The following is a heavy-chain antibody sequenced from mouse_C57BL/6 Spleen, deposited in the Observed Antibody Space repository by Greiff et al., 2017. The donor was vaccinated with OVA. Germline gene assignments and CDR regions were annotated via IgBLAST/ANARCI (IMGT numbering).Heavy chain of an antibody. CDR3: AREAGTRWLLRYFDV. CDR1: GYTFTSYW. J-gene: IGHJ1*03. V-gene: IGHV1-55*01. CDR2: IYPGSGST. D-gene: IGHD2-3*01. Sequence: VQLQQPGAELVKPGASVTMSCKASGYTFTSYWITWVKQRPGQGLEWIGDIYPGSGSTNYNEKFKSKATLTVDTSSSTAYMQLSSLTSEDSAVYYCAREAGTRWLLRYFDVWGTGTTVTVSS.